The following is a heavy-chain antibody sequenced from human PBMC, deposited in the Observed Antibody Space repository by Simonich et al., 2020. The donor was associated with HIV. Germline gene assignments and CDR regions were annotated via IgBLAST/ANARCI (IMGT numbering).Heavy chain of an antibody. Sequence: QVQLVQSGAEVKKPGASVKVSCKASGYTYINYGSNWVRQAPGQGLEGMGRITVYNGNTDSAQKFRGRLTLTTDTSTTTAYMELRSLRSDDTAVYYCARDLPIGSYFDYWGQGTLVTVSS. CDR2: ITVYNGNT. D-gene: IGHD1-26*01. CDR3: ARDLPIGSYFDY. J-gene: IGHJ4*02. CDR1: GYTYINYG. V-gene: IGHV1-18*01.